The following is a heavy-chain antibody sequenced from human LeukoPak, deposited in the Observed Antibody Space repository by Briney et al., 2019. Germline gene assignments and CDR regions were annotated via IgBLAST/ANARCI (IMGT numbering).Heavy chain of an antibody. CDR2: IYYSGNT. J-gene: IGHJ6*03. V-gene: IGHV4-30-4*08. Sequence: PSQALSLTCTVSGGSIIGGDYYWSWIRQPPGKGQEWIGYIYYSGNTYYNPSLKSRVTISLDTSKNQLSLKLSSVTAADTAIYYCARGLLLATRFYYYYMDVWGKGTTVTVSS. CDR3: ARGLLLATRFYYYYMDV. CDR1: GGSIIGGDYY. D-gene: IGHD3-3*02.